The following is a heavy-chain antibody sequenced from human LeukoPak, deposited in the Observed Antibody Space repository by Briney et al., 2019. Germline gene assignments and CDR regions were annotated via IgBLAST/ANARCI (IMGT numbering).Heavy chain of an antibody. V-gene: IGHV4-59*01. J-gene: IGHJ3*02. Sequence: SETLSLTCTVSGGSLSSYYWSWLRQPPGKGLEWIGYIYYSGSTNYNPSLKSRVTISVDTSKNQFSLKLSSVTAADTAVYYCASDMTFDAFDIWGQGTMVTVSS. D-gene: IGHD2-21*02. CDR2: IYYSGST. CDR1: GGSLSSYY. CDR3: ASDMTFDAFDI.